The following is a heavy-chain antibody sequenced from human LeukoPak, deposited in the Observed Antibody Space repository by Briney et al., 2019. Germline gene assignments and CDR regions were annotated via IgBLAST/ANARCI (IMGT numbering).Heavy chain of an antibody. CDR1: GYTFTGYY. CDR3: ARAAIFGVVIIPVVY. CDR2: INPNSGGT. D-gene: IGHD3-3*01. Sequence: ASVKVSCKASGYTFTGYYMHWVRQAPGQGLEWMGWINPNSGGTNYAQKFQGRVTMTRNTSISTAYMELSSLRSEDTAAYYCARAAIFGVVIIPVVYWGQGTLVTVSS. V-gene: IGHV1-2*02. J-gene: IGHJ4*02.